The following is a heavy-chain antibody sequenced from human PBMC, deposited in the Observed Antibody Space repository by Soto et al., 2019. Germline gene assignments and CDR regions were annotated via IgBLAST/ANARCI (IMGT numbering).Heavy chain of an antibody. J-gene: IGHJ4*02. V-gene: IGHV1-2*02. CDR1: GYTFTDYY. Sequence: ASVKVSCKASGYTFTDYYIQWVRQAPGQGLEYMGWIIPKIGGEDHAQKFRGRVTMTRDTSVSLAYLQLSSLTSDDTAVYFCARYPRGLWYHLDYWGQGTMVTVSS. D-gene: IGHD2-2*01. CDR2: IIPKIGGE. CDR3: ARYPRGLWYHLDY.